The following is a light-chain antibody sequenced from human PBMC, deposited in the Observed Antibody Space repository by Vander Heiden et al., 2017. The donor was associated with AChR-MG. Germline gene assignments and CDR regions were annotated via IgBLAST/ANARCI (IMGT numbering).Light chain of an antibody. J-gene: IGKJ4*01. CDR3: QQCDSTPLT. CDR1: QSISSY. CDR2: AAS. Sequence: DLQMTHSPFSLSAAVGDRVTSTSRASQSISSYLNWYQQKPGKAPKLLIYAASSLQSGVPSRFSGSGSGTDFTLTISRLQPEDFATYYCQQCDSTPLTFGGRTKVEIK. V-gene: IGKV1-39*01.